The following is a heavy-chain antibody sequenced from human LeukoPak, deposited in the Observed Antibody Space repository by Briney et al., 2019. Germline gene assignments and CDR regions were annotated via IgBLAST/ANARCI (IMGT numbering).Heavy chain of an antibody. Sequence: GGSLRLSCAASGFTFTSNYMNWVRQAPGKGLVWVSVIYTSGNTYYADSVKGRFTISRDIPKNTLYLQMNSLRADDTAVYYCARGGSGWYLYDNWGQGTLVTVSS. CDR3: ARGGSGWYLYDN. V-gene: IGHV3-66*01. D-gene: IGHD6-19*01. CDR1: GFTFTSNY. J-gene: IGHJ4*02. CDR2: IYTSGNT.